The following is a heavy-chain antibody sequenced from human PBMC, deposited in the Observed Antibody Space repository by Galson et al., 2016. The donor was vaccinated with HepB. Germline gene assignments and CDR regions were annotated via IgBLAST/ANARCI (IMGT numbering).Heavy chain of an antibody. V-gene: IGHV3-7*01. J-gene: IGHJ4*02. CDR1: GFTSSNHW. D-gene: IGHD1-1*01. CDR2: ISEDGRQK. Sequence: SLRLSCAASGFTSSNHWMSWVRQAPGKGLEWVAGISEDGRQKDYLESVKGRFTISRDNAKNSLYLQMDNLRAEDTAVYYCARGRLEKIDYWGQGTLVTVSS. CDR3: ARGRLEKIDY.